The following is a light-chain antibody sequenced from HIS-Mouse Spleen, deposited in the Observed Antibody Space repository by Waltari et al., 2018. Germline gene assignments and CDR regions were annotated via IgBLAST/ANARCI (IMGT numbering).Light chain of an antibody. V-gene: IGLV1-44*01. CDR1: IANIGSNP. CDR3: AAWDDSLNGWV. Sequence: QSVLTQPPSASGTPGQRVPISCSGSIANIGSNPVNWYQQLPGTAPKLLTYSNNQRPSGVPDRFSGSKSGTSASLAISGLQSEDEADYYCAAWDDSLNGWVFGGGTKLTVL. J-gene: IGLJ3*02. CDR2: SNN.